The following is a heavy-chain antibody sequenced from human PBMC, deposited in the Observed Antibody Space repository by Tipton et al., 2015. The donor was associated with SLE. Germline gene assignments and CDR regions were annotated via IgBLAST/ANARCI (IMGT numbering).Heavy chain of an antibody. Sequence: TLSLTCTVSGGSISSSSYYWDWIRQPPGKGLEWIGTLYYSGSTYYNPSLKSRVTISVDTSKNQFSLKLSSVTAADTAVYYCARRDSSGSGAAFHIWGQGTMVTVSS. CDR3: ARRDSSGSGAAFHI. D-gene: IGHD3-22*01. CDR2: LYYSGST. CDR1: GGSISSSSYY. V-gene: IGHV4-39*07. J-gene: IGHJ3*02.